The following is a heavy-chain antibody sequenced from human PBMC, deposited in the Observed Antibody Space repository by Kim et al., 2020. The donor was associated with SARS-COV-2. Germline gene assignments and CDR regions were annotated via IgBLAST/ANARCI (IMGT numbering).Heavy chain of an antibody. D-gene: IGHD4-17*01. CDR2: IWYDGSNK. CDR3: AKGDLTVTTDDAFDI. J-gene: IGHJ3*02. CDR1: GFTFSSYG. Sequence: GGSLRLSCAASGFTFSSYGMHWVRQAPGKGLEWVAVIWYDGSNKYYADSVKGRFTISRDNSKNTLYLQMNSLRAEDTAVYYCAKGDLTVTTDDAFDIWGQGTMVTVSS. V-gene: IGHV3-33*06.